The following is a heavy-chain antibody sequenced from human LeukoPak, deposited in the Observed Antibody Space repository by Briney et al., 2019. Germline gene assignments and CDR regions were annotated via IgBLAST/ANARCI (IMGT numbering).Heavy chain of an antibody. CDR3: TKDHYYDSSGNFDY. V-gene: IGHV3-23*01. J-gene: IGHJ4*02. CDR2: ISGIVSST. D-gene: IGHD3-22*01. Sequence: GGSLSLSCVASGFTFSSYAMSWVRQAPGKGLEWVSTISGIVSSTYYADSVKGRFTISRDNSKNTLYLQMNSLRAEDTAVYYCTKDHYYDSSGNFDYRGQGILVTVSS. CDR1: GFTFSSYA.